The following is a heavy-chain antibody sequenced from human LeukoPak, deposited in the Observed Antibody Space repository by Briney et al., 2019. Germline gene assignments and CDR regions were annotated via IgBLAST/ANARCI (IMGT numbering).Heavy chain of an antibody. J-gene: IGHJ5*02. Sequence: GESLRLSCAASGFTFSSYAMSWVRQAPGKGLEWVSAISGSGGSTYYADSVKGRFTISRDNSKNTLYLQMNSLRAEDTAVYYCAKANVVAAMADWFDPWGQGTLVTVSS. V-gene: IGHV3-23*01. CDR2: ISGSGGST. CDR3: AKANVVAAMADWFDP. D-gene: IGHD2-15*01. CDR1: GFTFSSYA.